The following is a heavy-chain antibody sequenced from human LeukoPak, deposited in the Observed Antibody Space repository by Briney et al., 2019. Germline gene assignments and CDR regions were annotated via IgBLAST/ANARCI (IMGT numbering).Heavy chain of an antibody. V-gene: IGHV3-30*02. CDR2: IRYDGSNK. D-gene: IGHD3-16*01. Sequence: GGSLRLSCAASGFTFSSYGMHWVRQAPGKGLEWVAFIRYDGSNKYYADSVKGRFTISRDNSKNTLYLQMNSLRAEDTAVYYCARDWGDYFDYWGQGTLVTVSS. J-gene: IGHJ4*02. CDR3: ARDWGDYFDY. CDR1: GFTFSSYG.